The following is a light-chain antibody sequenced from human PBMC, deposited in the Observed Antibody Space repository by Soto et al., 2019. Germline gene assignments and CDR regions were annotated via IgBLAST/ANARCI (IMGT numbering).Light chain of an antibody. CDR2: AAS. Sequence: DIQMTQSPTSLSASVGDTGTISCRASQSISKFLNWYQQRQGQVPKLLIYAASRLHSGVPSRFSGSGSGTDFTLTINSLQPEDFTTYYCQQSHSAPPSFGQGTKVEFK. CDR3: QQSHSAPPS. J-gene: IGKJ1*01. V-gene: IGKV1-39*01. CDR1: QSISKF.